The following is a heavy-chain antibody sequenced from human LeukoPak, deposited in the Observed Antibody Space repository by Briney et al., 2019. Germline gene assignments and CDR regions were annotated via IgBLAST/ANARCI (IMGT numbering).Heavy chain of an antibody. D-gene: IGHD6-13*01. CDR1: GFTFSSYD. Sequence: PGGSLRLSCAASGFTFSSYDMHWVRQATGKGLEWVSAIGTAGDTYYPGSVKGRFTISRENAKNSLYLQMNSLRAGDTAVYYCARRRAAAGQYYFDYWGQGTLVTVSS. CDR3: ARRRAAAGQYYFDY. J-gene: IGHJ4*02. V-gene: IGHV3-13*01. CDR2: IGTAGDT.